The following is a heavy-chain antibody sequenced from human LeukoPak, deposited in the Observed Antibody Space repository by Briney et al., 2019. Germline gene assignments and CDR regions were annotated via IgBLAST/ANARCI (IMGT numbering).Heavy chain of an antibody. D-gene: IGHD7-27*01. CDR3: ARVDNWGSTDY. Sequence: GSLRLSCAASGFTFSSYGMHWVRQAPGKGLEWIGSIYYSGSTYYNPSLKSRVTISVDTSKNQFSLKLSSVTAADTAVYYCARVDNWGSTDYWGQGTLVTVSS. CDR1: GFTFSSYG. CDR2: IYYSGST. J-gene: IGHJ4*02. V-gene: IGHV4-39*07.